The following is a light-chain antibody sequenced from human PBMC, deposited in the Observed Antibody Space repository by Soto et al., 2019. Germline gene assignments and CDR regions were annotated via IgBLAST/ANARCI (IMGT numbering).Light chain of an antibody. V-gene: IGKV3-20*01. CDR3: QHYGTSPPSYT. CDR1: HSLSSGY. CDR2: GAS. J-gene: IGKJ2*01. Sequence: EIVLTQSPGTLSLSPDERATLSCRASHSLSSGYVAWYQQKPGQAPRLLIYGASSRATGIQDKFSGSGSGTDFTLTISRVEPEDFAVYYCQHYGTSPPSYTFGQGTKLEIK.